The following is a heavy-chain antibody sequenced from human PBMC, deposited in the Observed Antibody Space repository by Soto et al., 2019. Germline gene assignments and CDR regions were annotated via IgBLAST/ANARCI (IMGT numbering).Heavy chain of an antibody. CDR2: IIPIFATA. CDR1: GGTFSSYA. V-gene: IGHV1-69*12. CDR3: AQCLLGVNYYYGMDV. D-gene: IGHD3-16*01. J-gene: IGHJ6*02. Sequence: QVQLVQSGAEVKKPGSSVKVSCKASGGTFSSYAINWVRQAPGQGLEWMGGIIPIFATADYAQKFQGRVTITADESTSTAYMDLSSLRSEDTAVYYCAQCLLGVNYYYGMDVWGQGTTVTVSS.